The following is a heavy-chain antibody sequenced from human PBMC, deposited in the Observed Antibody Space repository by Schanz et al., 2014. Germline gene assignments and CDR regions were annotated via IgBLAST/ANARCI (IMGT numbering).Heavy chain of an antibody. Sequence: VQLEESGGGVVQPGGSLRLSCAASTFTFSSYWMHWVRQAPGKGLVWVSRIDRDGSRTNYADSVKGRFTISRDNAKSTVYLQMNSLGVEDMAVYYCARGGYSYGSGYYAMDVWGQGTAVTVSS. V-gene: IGHV3-74*02. CDR1: TFTFSSYW. J-gene: IGHJ6*02. CDR3: ARGGYSYGSGYYAMDV. CDR2: IDRDGSRT. D-gene: IGHD5-18*01.